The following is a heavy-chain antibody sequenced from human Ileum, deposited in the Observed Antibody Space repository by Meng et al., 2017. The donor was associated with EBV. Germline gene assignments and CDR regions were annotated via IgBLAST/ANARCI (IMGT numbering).Heavy chain of an antibody. D-gene: IGHD4-23*01. V-gene: IGHV4-34*01. CDR2: IDQSGYT. CDR3: ARYGRCNGNSFYCFDP. CDR1: GGSFNDYY. Sequence: QAPLQQWGNGLLKPSETLSPTSAGYGGSFNDYYWTWLRQPPGKGLEWIGEIDQSGYTKFNPSLSSRATISRDTSNNQFSLRLNSVTAADTALYYCARYGRCNGNSFYCFDPWGQGTLVTSPQ. J-gene: IGHJ5*02.